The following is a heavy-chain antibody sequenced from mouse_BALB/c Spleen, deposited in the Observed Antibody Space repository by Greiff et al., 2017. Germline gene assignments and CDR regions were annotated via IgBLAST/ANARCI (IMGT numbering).Heavy chain of an antibody. Sequence: EVQLQQSGTVLARPGASVKMSCKASGYSFTSYWMHWVKQRPGQGLEWIGAIYPGNSDTSYNQKFKGKAKLTAVTSANTAYMELSSLTNEDSAVYYCTREKVRHLDYWGQGTTLTVSS. CDR3: TREKVRHLDY. CDR1: GYSFTSYW. V-gene: IGHV1-5*01. J-gene: IGHJ2*01. D-gene: IGHD2-14*01. CDR2: IYPGNSDT.